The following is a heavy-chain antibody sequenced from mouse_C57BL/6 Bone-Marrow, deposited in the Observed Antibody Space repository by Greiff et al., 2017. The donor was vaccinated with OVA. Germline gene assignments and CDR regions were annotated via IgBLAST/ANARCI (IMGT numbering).Heavy chain of an antibody. CDR3: TRQRGYYDYNEAY. J-gene: IGHJ3*01. D-gene: IGHD2-4*01. CDR2: SRNKANNHAT. Sequence: EVQRVESGGGLVQPGGSMKLSCAASGFTFSDAWMDWVRQSPEKGLEWVAESRNKANNHATYYAESVKGRFTISRDDSKSSVYLQMNSVRAEDTGIYYGTRQRGYYDYNEAYWGQGTLVTVSA. V-gene: IGHV6-6*01. CDR1: GFTFSDAW.